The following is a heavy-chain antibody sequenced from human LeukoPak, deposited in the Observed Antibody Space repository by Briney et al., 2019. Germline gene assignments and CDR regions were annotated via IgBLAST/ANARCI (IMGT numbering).Heavy chain of an antibody. CDR1: GGSFSGYY. Sequence: SETLSLTCAVYGGSFSGYYWSWIRQPPGKGLEWIGEINHSGSTNYNPSLKSRVTISLDTSKNQFSLKLSSVTAADTAVYYCARGQPGDILTGYSLRFDYWGQGTLVTVSS. CDR2: INHSGST. CDR3: ARGQPGDILTGYSLRFDY. D-gene: IGHD3-9*01. V-gene: IGHV4-34*01. J-gene: IGHJ4*02.